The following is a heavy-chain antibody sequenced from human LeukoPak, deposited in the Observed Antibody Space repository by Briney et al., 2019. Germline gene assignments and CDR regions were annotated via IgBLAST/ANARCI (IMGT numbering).Heavy chain of an antibody. CDR3: ARPPED. V-gene: IGHV3-33*01. Sequence: GGSLRLSCAASGFTFSSFGMHWVRQAPGKGLEWVAVIWYDGSKKNYADSVRGRFTISRDNSKNTLYLQMNSLRAEDTGVYYCARPPEDWGQGTLVTVSS. CDR1: GFTFSSFG. J-gene: IGHJ4*02. CDR2: IWYDGSKK.